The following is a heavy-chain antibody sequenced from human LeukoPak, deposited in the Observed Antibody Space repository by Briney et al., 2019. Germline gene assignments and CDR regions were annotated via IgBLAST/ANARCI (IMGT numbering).Heavy chain of an antibody. V-gene: IGHV3-9*01. D-gene: IGHD6-13*01. J-gene: IGHJ4*02. CDR2: ISWNSGSI. CDR3: AKGYKSPYGAAAGLFDY. Sequence: PGGSLRLSCVASGFIVEDYALHWVRQAPGKGLEWVSGISWNSGSIGYADSVKGRFTISRDNAKNSLYLQMNSLRAEDTALYYCAKGYKSPYGAAAGLFDYWGQGTLVTVSS. CDR1: GFIVEDYA.